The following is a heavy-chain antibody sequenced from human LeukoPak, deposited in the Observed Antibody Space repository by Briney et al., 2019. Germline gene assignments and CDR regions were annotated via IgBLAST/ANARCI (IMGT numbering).Heavy chain of an antibody. Sequence: AGGSLRLSCAASGFTFSSYGMHWVRQAPGKGLEWVAFIRYDGSNKYYADSVEGRFTISRDNSKNTLYLQMNSLRAEDTAVYYCAKDNPSSSWYPNYYYGMDVWGQGTTVTVSS. D-gene: IGHD6-13*01. V-gene: IGHV3-30*02. J-gene: IGHJ6*02. CDR2: IRYDGSNK. CDR1: GFTFSSYG. CDR3: AKDNPSSSWYPNYYYGMDV.